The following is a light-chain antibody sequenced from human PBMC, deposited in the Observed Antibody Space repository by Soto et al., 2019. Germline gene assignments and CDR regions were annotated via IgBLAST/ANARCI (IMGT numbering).Light chain of an antibody. J-gene: IGLJ1*01. CDR2: EVS. Sequence: QSVLTQPASVSGSPGQSITISCTGTSSDVGSYNLVSWYQQHPGKAPKLMIYEVSKRPSGVSNRFSGSKSGNTAPLTISVLQAEDEADYYCCSYAGSSTFYVFGTGTKVTVL. V-gene: IGLV2-23*02. CDR3: CSYAGSSTFYV. CDR1: SSDVGSYNL.